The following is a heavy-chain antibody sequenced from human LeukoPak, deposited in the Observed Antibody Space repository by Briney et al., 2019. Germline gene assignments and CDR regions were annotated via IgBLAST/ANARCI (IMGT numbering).Heavy chain of an antibody. D-gene: IGHD1-26*01. CDR2: IYYSGST. J-gene: IGHJ4*02. CDR3: ARHSRTYYDFDY. CDR1: GGSISSYY. Sequence: PSETLSLTCTVSGGSISSYYWSWIRQPPGKGLEWIGYIYYSGSTSYNPSLKSRVTISVDTSKNQFSLNLNSVTAADTAVYYCARHSRTYYDFDYWGQGTLVTVSS. V-gene: IGHV4-59*08.